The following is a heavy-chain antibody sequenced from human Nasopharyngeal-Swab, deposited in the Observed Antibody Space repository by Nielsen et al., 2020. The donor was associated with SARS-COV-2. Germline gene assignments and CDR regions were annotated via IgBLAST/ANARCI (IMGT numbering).Heavy chain of an antibody. J-gene: IGHJ4*02. Sequence: GGSLRLSCAASGFTFRTHAMTWVRQAPGKGLDWVSLISGSGGSPYYADSVKGRFTISRDDPKNTLYLQMNSLRAEDTAVYYCAKDGGAYFDSWGQGTLVTVSS. CDR2: ISGSGGSP. V-gene: IGHV3-23*01. CDR1: GFTFRTHA. CDR3: AKDGGAYFDS. D-gene: IGHD3-16*01.